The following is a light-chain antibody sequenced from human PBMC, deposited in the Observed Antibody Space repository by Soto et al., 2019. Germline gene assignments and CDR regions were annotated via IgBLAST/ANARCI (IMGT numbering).Light chain of an antibody. CDR1: SGHSSYA. CDR2: LNSDGSH. CDR3: QTWGTGIHGNVV. Sequence: QLVLTQSPSASASLGASVKLTCTLSSGHSSYAIAWHQQQPEKGPRYLMKLNSDGSHSKGDGIPDRFSGSSSGAERYLTISSLQSEDEADYYCQTWGTGIHGNVVFGGGTKVTVL. J-gene: IGLJ2*01. V-gene: IGLV4-69*01.